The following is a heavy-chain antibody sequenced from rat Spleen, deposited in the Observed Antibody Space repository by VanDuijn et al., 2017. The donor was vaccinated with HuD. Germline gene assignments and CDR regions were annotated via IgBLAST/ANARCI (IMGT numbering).Heavy chain of an antibody. CDR1: GFSLISYT. CDR3: ARSDYASPYYFDY. V-gene: IGHV2-15*01. J-gene: IGHJ2*01. D-gene: IGHD1-12*01. Sequence: QVQLKESGPGLVQPSQTLSLTCTVSGFSLISYTVSWVRQPPGKGLEWMGGIWGDGSTDYNSPLKSRLSISRDTSKSQVFLEMNSLQTEDTAMYFCARSDYASPYYFDYWGQGVMVTVSS. CDR2: IWGDGST.